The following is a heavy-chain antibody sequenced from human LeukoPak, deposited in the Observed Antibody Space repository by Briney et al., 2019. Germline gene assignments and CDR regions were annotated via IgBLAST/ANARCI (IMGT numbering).Heavy chain of an antibody. Sequence: GESLKISCKVSGYSFTSYWIGWVRQMPGKGLEWMGIIYPGDSDTRYSPSFQGQVTISADKSISTAYLQWSSLKASDTAMYYCARSLGSHNYQPHCFDYWGQGTLVTVSS. CDR3: ARSLGSHNYQPHCFDY. V-gene: IGHV5-51*01. J-gene: IGHJ4*02. CDR1: GYSFTSYW. CDR2: IYPGDSDT. D-gene: IGHD5-24*01.